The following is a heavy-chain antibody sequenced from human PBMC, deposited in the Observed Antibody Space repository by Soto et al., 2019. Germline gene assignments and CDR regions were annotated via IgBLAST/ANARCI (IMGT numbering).Heavy chain of an antibody. D-gene: IGHD2-15*01. CDR1: GFTFSRYG. Sequence: QVQLVESGGGVVQPGKSLRLSCAASGFTFSRYGIHWVRQAPGKGLEWVAVIWYDGSNQYYEESVKGRFTISRDNSKNTVYLQMSSLRADDTAVYYCAREYCNSGSCYHYFDYWGQGTLVTVSS. CDR3: AREYCNSGSCYHYFDY. V-gene: IGHV3-33*01. J-gene: IGHJ4*02. CDR2: IWYDGSNQ.